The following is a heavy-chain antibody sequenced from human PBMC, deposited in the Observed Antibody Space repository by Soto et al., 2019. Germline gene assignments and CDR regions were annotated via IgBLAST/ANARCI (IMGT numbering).Heavy chain of an antibody. J-gene: IGHJ6*02. CDR2: ITTYNGNT. CDR3: ARALTGYGMDV. V-gene: IGHV1-18*01. Sequence: QVQLVQSGVEVREPGASVKVSCKAVRYIFTNYGVSWVRQAPGQGREWMGWITTYNGNTEYAQKFQGRVTMTTDASTRTAYMELGSLRSDDTAIDYCARALTGYGMDVWGQGTTVTFSS. CDR1: RYIFTNYG.